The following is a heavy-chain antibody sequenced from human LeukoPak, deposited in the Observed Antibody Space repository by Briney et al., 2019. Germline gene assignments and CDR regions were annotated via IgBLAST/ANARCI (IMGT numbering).Heavy chain of an antibody. J-gene: IGHJ4*02. CDR3: AKDRPNYYGSNGHYYKLNGDC. D-gene: IGHD3-22*01. CDR2: ITSSGAAT. Sequence: PGGSLRLSCAASGFTFSSYAMSWVRQAPGKGLEWVSSITSSGAATYYADSVKGRFTISRDNSDSTLYLQMNSLRAEDTAVYYCAKDRPNYYGSNGHYYKLNGDCWGQRTLVTVSS. CDR1: GFTFSSYA. V-gene: IGHV3-23*01.